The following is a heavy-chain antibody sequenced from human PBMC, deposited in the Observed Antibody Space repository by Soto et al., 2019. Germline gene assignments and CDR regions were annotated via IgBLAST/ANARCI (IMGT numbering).Heavy chain of an antibody. D-gene: IGHD3-10*01. Sequence: QVQLVQSGAEVKKPGASVKVSCKASGYTFTSYGISRVRQAPGQGLEWMGWISAYNGNTNYAQKLQGRVTMTTDTSTSTAYMELRSLRSDDTAVYYCARLWFGELFVNPFDYWGQGTLVTVSS. V-gene: IGHV1-18*01. J-gene: IGHJ4*02. CDR3: ARLWFGELFVNPFDY. CDR2: ISAYNGNT. CDR1: GYTFTSYG.